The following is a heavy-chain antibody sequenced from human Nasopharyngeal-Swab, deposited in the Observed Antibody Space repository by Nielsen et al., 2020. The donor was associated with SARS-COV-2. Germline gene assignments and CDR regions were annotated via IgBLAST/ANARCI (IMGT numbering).Heavy chain of an antibody. CDR1: GGSISSGSYY. V-gene: IGHV4-61*02. D-gene: IGHD3-3*01. Sequence: SETLSLTCTVSGGSISSGSYYWSWIRQPAGKGLEWIGRIYTSGSTNYNPSLKSRVTISVDTSKNQFSLKLSSVTAADTAVYYCARAPVSIRAIDIWGQGTMVTVSS. CDR3: ARAPVSIRAIDI. CDR2: IYTSGST. J-gene: IGHJ3*02.